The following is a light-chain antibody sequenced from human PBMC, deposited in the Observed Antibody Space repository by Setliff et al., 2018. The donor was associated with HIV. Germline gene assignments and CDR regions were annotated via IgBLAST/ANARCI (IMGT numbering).Light chain of an antibody. J-gene: IGLJ1*01. V-gene: IGLV2-11*01. Sequence: QSVLTQPRSVSGSPGQSVTISCTGTSSDVGNYNYVSWYQQHPGKAPKLMIYDVSKRPSGVPDRFSGSKSGNTASLTISGLQAEDEADYYCCSYAGSYTLGVFGTGTKVTV. CDR3: CSYAGSYTLGV. CDR2: DVS. CDR1: SSDVGNYNY.